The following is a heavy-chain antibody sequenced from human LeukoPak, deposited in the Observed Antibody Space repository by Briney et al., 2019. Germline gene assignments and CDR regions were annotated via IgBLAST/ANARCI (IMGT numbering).Heavy chain of an antibody. Sequence: PGGSLRLSCAASGFTFRSYSMNWVRQAPGKRLECGSSISSSSSYIYYADSVKGRFTISRDNAKKSLYLQMNSLRAEDTAVYYCARESSVVVIDYWGQGTLVTVSS. V-gene: IGHV3-21*01. CDR2: ISSSSSYI. J-gene: IGHJ4*02. CDR3: ARESSVVVIDY. CDR1: GFTFRSYS. D-gene: IGHD3-22*01.